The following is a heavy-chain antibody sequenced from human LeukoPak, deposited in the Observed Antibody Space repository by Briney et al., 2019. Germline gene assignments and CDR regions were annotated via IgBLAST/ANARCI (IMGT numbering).Heavy chain of an antibody. Sequence: SETLSLTCSVSGGSISNGSYYWSWIRQPAGKGLEWIGRIYISGSASYNPSLKSRVTFSVDTSKNQFSLKLTSVTAADTAVYYCASSRDVQYQLLPRVDSYYYYYMDVWGKGTTVTVSS. D-gene: IGHD2-2*01. CDR3: ASSRDVQYQLLPRVDSYYYYYMDV. V-gene: IGHV4-61*02. J-gene: IGHJ6*03. CDR2: IYISGSA. CDR1: GGSISNGSYY.